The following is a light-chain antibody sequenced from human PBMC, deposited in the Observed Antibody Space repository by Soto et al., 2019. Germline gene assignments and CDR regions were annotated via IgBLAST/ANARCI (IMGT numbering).Light chain of an antibody. J-gene: IGLJ3*02. CDR1: SSDMP. Sequence: QSALTQAASVSGSPGQAITISCTRRSSDMPVSWFKHHPGKAPKLIIYENTGRPSGVSSRFSGSRSGDTASLTITGLQAEDEADYYCCSDAGLMFGGGTKLTVL. CDR3: CSDAGLM. V-gene: IGLV2-23*01. CDR2: ENT.